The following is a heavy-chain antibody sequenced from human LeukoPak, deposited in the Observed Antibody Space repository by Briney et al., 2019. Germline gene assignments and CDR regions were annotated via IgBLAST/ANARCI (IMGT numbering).Heavy chain of an antibody. CDR1: GFTFSSYS. D-gene: IGHD2-15*01. Sequence: PGGSLRLSCAASGFTFSSYSMNWVRQAPGKGLEWVSSISSGSSYIYYADSVKGRFTISRDNAKNLLYLQMNSLRAEDTAVYYCASCSGGSCYLRRYFDYWGQGTLVTVSS. CDR3: ASCSGGSCYLRRYFDY. J-gene: IGHJ4*02. CDR2: ISSGSSYI. V-gene: IGHV3-21*01.